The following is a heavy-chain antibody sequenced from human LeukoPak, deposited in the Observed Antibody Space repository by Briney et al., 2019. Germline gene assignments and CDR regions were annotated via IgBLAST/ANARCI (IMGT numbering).Heavy chain of an antibody. V-gene: IGHV3-74*01. J-gene: IGHJ4*01. CDR2: INSDESST. CDR3: ARDGAYSTIFY. Sequence: GGSLRLSCAASEFTFSSYWMYWVRQAPGKGLVWVSRINSDESSTSYADSVKGRFTISRDNAKNTLYLQMNSLRAEDTAVYYCARDGAYSTIFYWGQGTLVTVSS. D-gene: IGHD3-3*01. CDR1: EFTFSSYW.